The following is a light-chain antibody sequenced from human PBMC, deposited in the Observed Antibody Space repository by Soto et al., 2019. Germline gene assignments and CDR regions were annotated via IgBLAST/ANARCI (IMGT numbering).Light chain of an antibody. CDR3: SSYTSSSTYV. CDR2: DVN. CDR1: SSDVGGYNF. J-gene: IGLJ1*01. V-gene: IGLV2-14*03. Sequence: QSVLTQPAAVSXSPGQSIPISCTGTSSDVGGYNFVSWYQQHPGKAPKLMIYDVNNRPSGVSNRFSGSKSGNTASLTISGLQAEDEADYYCSSYTSSSTYVFGTGTKVTVL.